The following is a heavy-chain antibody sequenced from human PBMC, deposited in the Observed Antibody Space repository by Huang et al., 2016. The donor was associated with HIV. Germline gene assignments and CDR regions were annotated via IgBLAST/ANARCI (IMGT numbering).Heavy chain of an antibody. CDR3: ARDLWLRDLYYYYYMDV. J-gene: IGHJ6*03. CDR2: RSYDGSNK. CDR1: RFTFSNYA. Sequence: QVQLVESGGGVVQPGRSLRLSCAASRFTFSNYAMHWVRQAPGKGLEWVAVRSYDGSNKYYADSGKGRFTISRDNSKNTLYLQMNSLRAEDTAVYYCARDLWLRDLYYYYYMDVWGKGTTVTVSS. V-gene: IGHV3-30-3*01. D-gene: IGHD5-12*01.